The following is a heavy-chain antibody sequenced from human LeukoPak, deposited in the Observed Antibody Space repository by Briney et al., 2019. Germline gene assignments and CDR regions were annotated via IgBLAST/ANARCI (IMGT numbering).Heavy chain of an antibody. CDR2: IYYSGST. J-gene: IGHJ1*01. CDR3: ARRGYYDSSGCYLAEYFQH. V-gene: IGHV4-39*01. Sequence: SETLSLTCTVSGGSISSSSYYWGWIRQPPGKGLEWIGSIYYSGSTYYNPSLKSRVTISVDTSKNQFSLKLSSVTAADTAVYYCARRGYYDSSGCYLAEYFQHWGQGTLVTVSS. D-gene: IGHD3-22*01. CDR1: GGSISSSSYY.